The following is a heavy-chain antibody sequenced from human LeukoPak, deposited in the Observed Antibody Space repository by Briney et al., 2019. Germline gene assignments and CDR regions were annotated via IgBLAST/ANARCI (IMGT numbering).Heavy chain of an antibody. J-gene: IGHJ5*02. D-gene: IGHD2-15*01. CDR3: ARERGYCSGGSCYGWFDP. CDR1: GFTFSSYG. CDR2: IWYDGSNK. Sequence: TGGSLRLSCAASGFTFSSYGMHWVRQAPGKGLEWVAVIWYDGSNKYYADSVKGRFTISRDNSKNTLYLQMNSLRAEDTAVYYCARERGYCSGGSCYGWFDPWGQGTLVTVSS. V-gene: IGHV3-33*01.